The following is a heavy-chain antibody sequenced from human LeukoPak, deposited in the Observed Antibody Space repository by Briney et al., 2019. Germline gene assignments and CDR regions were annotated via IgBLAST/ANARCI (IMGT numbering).Heavy chain of an antibody. Sequence: SETLSLTCIVSGDSITRNTYHWGWVRQPPGKGLEWIGTIYYSGSIYYNQSLRGRVALSVDTSKNQFSLKLTSVTAADTAVYYCGRLNTDWGFLFDSWGQGTLVTVSS. J-gene: IGHJ4*02. CDR3: GRLNTDWGFLFDS. CDR1: GDSITRNTYH. V-gene: IGHV4-39*01. CDR2: IYYSGSI. D-gene: IGHD3-16*01.